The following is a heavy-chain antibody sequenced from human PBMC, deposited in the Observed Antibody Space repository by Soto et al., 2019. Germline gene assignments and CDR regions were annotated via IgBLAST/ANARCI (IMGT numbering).Heavy chain of an antibody. CDR1: GFTFSSYA. CDR3: AKDARGPTSRQWLVRGGMDV. CDR2: ISGSGGST. Sequence: PGGSLRLSCAASGFTFSSYAMSWVRQAPGKGLEWVSAISGSGGSTYYADSVKGRFTISRDNSKNTLYLQMNSLRAEDTAVYYCAKDARGPTSRQWLVRGGMDVWGQGTTVTVSS. D-gene: IGHD6-19*01. J-gene: IGHJ6*02. V-gene: IGHV3-23*01.